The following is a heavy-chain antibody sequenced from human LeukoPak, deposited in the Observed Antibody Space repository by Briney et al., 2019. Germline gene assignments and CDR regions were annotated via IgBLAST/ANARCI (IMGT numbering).Heavy chain of an antibody. CDR3: AREKKGSGNGMDV. CDR2: ISYDGSNK. D-gene: IGHD1-26*01. Sequence: PGGSLRLSCAASGFTFSSYAMHWVRQAPGKGLEWVAVISYDGSNKYYADSVKGRFTISRDNSKDTLYLQMNSLRAEDTAVYYCAREKKGSGNGMDVWGQGTTVTVSS. CDR1: GFTFSSYA. V-gene: IGHV3-30-3*01. J-gene: IGHJ6*02.